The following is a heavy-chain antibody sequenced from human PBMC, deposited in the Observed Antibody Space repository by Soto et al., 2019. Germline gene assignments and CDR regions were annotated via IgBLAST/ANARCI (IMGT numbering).Heavy chain of an antibody. CDR1: GDSISSSKW. Sequence: QVQLQESGPGLVKPSGTLSLTCAVSGDSISSSKWWSWVRQPPGKGLEWIGEIYHSGSTNYNPSLTXRXXXSXXKSKNQFSLKLSSVTDADTAVYYCARGERQQQRDYWGQGTLVTVSS. CDR2: IYHSGST. J-gene: IGHJ4*02. CDR3: ARGERQQQRDY. V-gene: IGHV4-4*02. D-gene: IGHD6-13*01.